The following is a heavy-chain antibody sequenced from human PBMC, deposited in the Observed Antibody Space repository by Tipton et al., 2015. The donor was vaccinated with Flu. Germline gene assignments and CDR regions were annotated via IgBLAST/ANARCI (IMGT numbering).Heavy chain of an antibody. CDR1: GFTFSSYA. V-gene: IGHV3-30*01. Sequence: QLVQSGGGVVQPGRSLRLSCAASGFTFSSYAMHWVRQAPGKGLEWVAVISYDGSNKYYADSVKGRFTISRDNSKNTLYLQMNSLRAEDTAVYYCARDLVGSGIDYWGQGTLVTASS. D-gene: IGHD2-8*02. CDR2: ISYDGSNK. CDR3: ARDLVGSGIDY. J-gene: IGHJ4*02.